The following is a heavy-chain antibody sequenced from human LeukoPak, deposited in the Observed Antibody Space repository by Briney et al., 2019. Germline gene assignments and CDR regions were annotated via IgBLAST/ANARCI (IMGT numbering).Heavy chain of an antibody. CDR1: GFTFSSYG. CDR3: AKDCGGDCYSYYYYYGMDV. V-gene: IGHV3-30*02. CDR2: IWYDGSNK. D-gene: IGHD2-21*02. Sequence: GGSLRLSCAASGFTFSSYGMHWVRQAPGKGLEWVAVIWYDGSNKYYADSVKGRFTISRDNSKNTLYLQMNSLRAEDTAVYYCAKDCGGDCYSYYYYYGMDVWGQGTTVTVSS. J-gene: IGHJ6*02.